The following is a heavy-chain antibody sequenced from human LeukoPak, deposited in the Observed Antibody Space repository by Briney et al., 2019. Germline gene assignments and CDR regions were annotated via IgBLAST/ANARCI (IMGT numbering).Heavy chain of an antibody. J-gene: IGHJ5*02. V-gene: IGHV4-30-4*01. CDR1: GGSISSGDYS. CDR3: ARNVDIVATIGSPWFDP. D-gene: IGHD5-12*01. CDR2: IYYSGST. Sequence: SQTLSLTCTVSGGSISSGDYSWSWIRQPPGKGLEWIGYIYYSGSTYYNPSLKSRVTISVDTSKNQFSLKLSSVTAADTAVYYCARNVDIVATIGSPWFDPWGQGTLVTVSS.